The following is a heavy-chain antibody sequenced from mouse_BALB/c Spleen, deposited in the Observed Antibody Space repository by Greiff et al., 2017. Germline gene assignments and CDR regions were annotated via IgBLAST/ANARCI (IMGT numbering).Heavy chain of an antibody. CDR3: ARWGYDFYAMDY. Sequence: DVKLQESGPGLVKPSQSLSLTCTVTGYSITSDYAWNWIRQFPGNKLEWMGYISYSGSTSYNPSLKSRISITRDTSKNQFFLQLNSVTTEDTATYYCARWGYDFYAMDYWGQGTSVTVSS. V-gene: IGHV3-2*02. J-gene: IGHJ4*01. CDR1: GYSITSDYA. CDR2: ISYSGST.